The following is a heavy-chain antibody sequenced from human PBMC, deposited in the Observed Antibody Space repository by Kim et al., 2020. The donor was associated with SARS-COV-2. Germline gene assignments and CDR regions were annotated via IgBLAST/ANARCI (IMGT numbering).Heavy chain of an antibody. Sequence: ADSVKGRFTISRDNAKNSLYLQMNRLRAEDTAVYYCARGRGGGNSQGFDYWGQGTLVTVSS. CDR3: ARGRGGGNSQGFDY. J-gene: IGHJ4*02. D-gene: IGHD2-21*02. V-gene: IGHV3-21*01.